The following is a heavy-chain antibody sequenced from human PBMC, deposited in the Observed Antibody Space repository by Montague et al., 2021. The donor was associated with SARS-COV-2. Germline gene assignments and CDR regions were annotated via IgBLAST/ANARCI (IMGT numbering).Heavy chain of an antibody. CDR2: IYYSGST. V-gene: IGHV4-59*08. Sequence: SETLSLTCTVSGGSISSYYWSWIRQPPGKGLEWIGYIYYSGSTNCNPSLRSRVTISVDTSKNQFSLKLSSVTAADTAGYYCARHHPVGGARPWGQGTLVTVSS. CDR1: GGSISSYY. D-gene: IGHD2-15*01. CDR3: ARHHPVGGARP. J-gene: IGHJ5*02.